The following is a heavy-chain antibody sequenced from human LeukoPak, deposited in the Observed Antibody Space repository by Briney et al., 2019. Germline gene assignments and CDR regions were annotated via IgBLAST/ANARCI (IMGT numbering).Heavy chain of an antibody. D-gene: IGHD3-3*01. V-gene: IGHV4-39*07. CDR3: ARGLALRFLAWFDP. CDR1: GGSISSSSYY. J-gene: IGHJ5*02. CDR2: IYYSGST. Sequence: SETLSLTCTVSGGSISSSSYYWGWIRQPPGKGLEWIGSIYYSGSTNYNPSLKSRVTISVDTSKNQFSLKLSSVTAADTAVYYCARGLALRFLAWFDPWGQGTLVTVSS.